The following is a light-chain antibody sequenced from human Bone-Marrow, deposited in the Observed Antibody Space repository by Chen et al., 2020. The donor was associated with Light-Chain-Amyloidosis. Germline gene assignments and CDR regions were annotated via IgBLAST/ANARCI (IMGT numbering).Light chain of an antibody. J-gene: IGLJ3*02. CDR2: EDD. CDR1: SGSIATNY. V-gene: IGLV6-57*01. CDR3: QSYQGSSQGV. Sequence: FMLTQPHSVSESPGETVIISCTRSSGSIATNYVHWYQQRTGSSPTTVIYEDDQRPSVVPDRFSCSIDRSSNSASLTISGLKTEYEADYYCQSYQGSSQGVFGGGTKLTVL.